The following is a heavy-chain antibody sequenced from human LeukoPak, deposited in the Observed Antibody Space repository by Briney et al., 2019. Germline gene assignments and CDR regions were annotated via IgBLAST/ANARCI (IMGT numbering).Heavy chain of an antibody. CDR1: GGSFSGYY. V-gene: IGHV4-34*01. CDR3: VRDLIYGDKNWFDP. CDR2: INHSGSN. Sequence: PSETLSLTCAVYGGSFSGYYWSWIRQPPGKGLEWIGEINHSGSNNYNPSLKSRVTISVDTSKNQFSLKLSSVTAADTAVYYCVRDLIYGDKNWFDPWGQGTLVTVSS. D-gene: IGHD2-21*02. J-gene: IGHJ5*01.